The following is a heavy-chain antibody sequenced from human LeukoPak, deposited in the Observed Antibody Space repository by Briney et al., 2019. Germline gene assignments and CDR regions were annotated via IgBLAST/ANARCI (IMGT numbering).Heavy chain of an antibody. D-gene: IGHD2-15*01. V-gene: IGHV4-59*01. J-gene: IGHJ4*02. CDR3: ASRRSVGGGYYFDY. CDR2: IYYSGGT. CDR1: GGSISSYY. Sequence: PSETLSLTCTVSGGSISSYYWSWIRQPPGKGLEWIGYIYYSGGTNYNPSLKSRVTISVDTSKNQFSLKLSSVTAADTAVYYCASRRSVGGGYYFDYWGQGTLVTVSS.